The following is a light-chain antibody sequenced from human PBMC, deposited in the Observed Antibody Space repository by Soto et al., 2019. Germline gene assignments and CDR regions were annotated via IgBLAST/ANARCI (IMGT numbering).Light chain of an antibody. CDR1: QSLIHSDGNTY. J-gene: IGKJ1*01. V-gene: IGKV2-30*02. CDR3: MQGTHWPWT. Sequence: DVVMTQSPLSLPVTLGQPASISCRSSQSLIHSDGNTYLSWFQQRPGQSPRRLIYEVSDRDSGVPDRCTGSGSGTDFTLKLSRVEAEDIGVYYCMQGTHWPWTFGQGTAVEIK. CDR2: EVS.